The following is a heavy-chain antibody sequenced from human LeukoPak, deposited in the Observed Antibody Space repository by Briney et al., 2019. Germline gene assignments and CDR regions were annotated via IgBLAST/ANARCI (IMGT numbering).Heavy chain of an antibody. CDR1: GFTFSNAW. J-gene: IGHJ5*02. V-gene: IGHV3-15*01. CDR3: TSSPRNYGDWFDP. D-gene: IGHD4-17*01. CDR2: IKSKTDGGTT. Sequence: GGSLRLSCAAPGFTFSNAWMSWVRQAPGKGLEWVGRIKSKTDGGTTDYAAPVKGRFTISRDDSKNTLYLQMNSLKTEDTAVYYCTSSPRNYGDWFDPWGQGTLVTVSS.